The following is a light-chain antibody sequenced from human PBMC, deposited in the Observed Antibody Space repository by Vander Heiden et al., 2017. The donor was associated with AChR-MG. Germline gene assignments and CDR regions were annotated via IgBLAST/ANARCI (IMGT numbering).Light chain of an antibody. CDR3: QQSDSVPRT. Sequence: DIQMTQSPSSLSASVGDRVTITCRASQSLITSLNWYLQKPGKAPKLLIYGVSSVQSGVPSRFIGSGSGTDFTLTISSLQPEDFATYYCQQSDSVPRTFGQGTTVEI. V-gene: IGKV1-39*01. CDR1: QSLITS. CDR2: GVS. J-gene: IGKJ1*01.